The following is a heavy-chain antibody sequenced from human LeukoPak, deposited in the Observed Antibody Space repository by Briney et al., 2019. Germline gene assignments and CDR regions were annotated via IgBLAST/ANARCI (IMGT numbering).Heavy chain of an antibody. CDR2: ISRRSRHV. D-gene: IGHD1-1*01. CDR1: GFTFSDYS. Sequence: GGSLRLSRTASGFTFSDYSMYWVRQAPGKGLEWVSSISRRSRHVYYAGSVKGRFTISRDNAWNSLYLQMNSLRAEDMAVYFCVRDLLGSGSTTAYLHHWGQGTLVTVSS. CDR3: VRDLLGSGSTTAYLHH. J-gene: IGHJ1*01. V-gene: IGHV3-21*01.